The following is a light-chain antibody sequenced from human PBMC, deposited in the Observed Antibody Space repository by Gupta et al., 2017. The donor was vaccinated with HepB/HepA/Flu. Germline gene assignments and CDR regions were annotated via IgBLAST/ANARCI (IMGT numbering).Light chain of an antibody. V-gene: IGLV3-21*01. Sequence: SYMLTQPPSVSLAPGKTATITCGGDNIGNRAVHWYQQKPGQAPILIIYYNNDRPSGIPDRFSGSKSGNTATLTINRVEAEDEADYYCQVWDSSSNPWVFGGGTKLTVL. J-gene: IGLJ3*02. CDR1: NIGNRA. CDR2: YNN. CDR3: QVWDSSSNPWV.